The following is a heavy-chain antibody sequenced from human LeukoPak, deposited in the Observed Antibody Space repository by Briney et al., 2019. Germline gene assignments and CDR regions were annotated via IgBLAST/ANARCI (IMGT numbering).Heavy chain of an antibody. J-gene: IGHJ4*02. CDR2: LYPGDSDT. V-gene: IGHV5-51*01. CDR1: GYRFPNYW. CDR3: ASRLRERFDS. Sequence: GESLQISSKGSGYRFPNYWIGWARQMPGKGLEWLGKLYPGDSDTRYSASFQGQVTISADKSISTAYLQWSSLKASDTAMYYCASRLRERFDSWGQGTLVTVSS. D-gene: IGHD5-12*01.